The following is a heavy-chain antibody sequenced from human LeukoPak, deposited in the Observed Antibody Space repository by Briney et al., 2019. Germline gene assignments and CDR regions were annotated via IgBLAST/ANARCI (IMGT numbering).Heavy chain of an antibody. Sequence: PGGSLRLSCAASGFTFSSYDMHWVRQAPGKGLEWVAVIWYDGSNKYYADSVKGRFTISRDNSKNTLYLQMNSLRAEDTAVYYCARAPYWGSDYFDYWGQGTLVTVSS. D-gene: IGHD7-27*01. CDR2: IWYDGSNK. CDR1: GFTFSSYD. CDR3: ARAPYWGSDYFDY. V-gene: IGHV3-33*01. J-gene: IGHJ4*02.